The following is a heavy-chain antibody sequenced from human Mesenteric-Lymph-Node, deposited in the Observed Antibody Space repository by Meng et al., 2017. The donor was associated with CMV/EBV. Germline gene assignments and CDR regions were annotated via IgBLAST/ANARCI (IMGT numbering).Heavy chain of an antibody. Sequence: TFRSNVFTWVRQVPGQGLEWMGGIIPILGTSNSAQMFQGRVTITADKSTSTAYMELSSLRFDDTAVYYCASNSRYCSSISCANWYFDFWGRGTLVTSPQ. J-gene: IGHJ2*01. D-gene: IGHD2-2*01. CDR2: IIPILGTS. V-gene: IGHV1-69*06. CDR3: ASNSRYCSSISCANWYFDF. CDR1: TFRSNV.